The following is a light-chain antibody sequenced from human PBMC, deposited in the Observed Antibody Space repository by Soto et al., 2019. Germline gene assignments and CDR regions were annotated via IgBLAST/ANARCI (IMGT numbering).Light chain of an antibody. CDR2: ELS. CDR1: SRDVGGYNY. Sequence: QSALTQPPSASGSPGQSVTISCTGTSRDVGGYNYVSWYQQHPGKAPKLMIYELSKRPSGVPDRFSGSKSGNTASLTVSGLQAEDEADYYCSSYAGSNNFEVFGTGTKLTVL. V-gene: IGLV2-8*01. J-gene: IGLJ1*01. CDR3: SSYAGSNNFEV.